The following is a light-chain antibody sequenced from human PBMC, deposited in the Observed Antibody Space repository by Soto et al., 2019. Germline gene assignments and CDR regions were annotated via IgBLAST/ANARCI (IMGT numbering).Light chain of an antibody. Sequence: EIVLTQSPGTLSLSPGERATLFCRASQSVSSSYLAWYQQKPGQAPRLLIYGASSRATGIPDRFSASGSGTDFTLTISRLEAEDFAVYYCQQYGSSPLTFGGGTKVEIK. J-gene: IGKJ4*01. CDR2: GAS. CDR3: QQYGSSPLT. V-gene: IGKV3-20*01. CDR1: QSVSSSY.